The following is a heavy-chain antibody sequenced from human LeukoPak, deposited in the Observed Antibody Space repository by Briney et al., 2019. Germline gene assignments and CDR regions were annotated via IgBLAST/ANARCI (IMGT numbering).Heavy chain of an antibody. V-gene: IGHV4-59*01. CDR3: ARVPWDWYFDL. CDR1: GGSISSYY. Sequence: SETLSLTCTVSGGSISSYYWNWIRQPPGKGLEWIGYIYYCWSTNSNPSLKSRVTISVDTSKNQFSLKLSSVTASDTAVYYCARVPWDWYFDLWGRGTLVTVSS. CDR2: IYYCWST. J-gene: IGHJ2*01. D-gene: IGHD1-26*01.